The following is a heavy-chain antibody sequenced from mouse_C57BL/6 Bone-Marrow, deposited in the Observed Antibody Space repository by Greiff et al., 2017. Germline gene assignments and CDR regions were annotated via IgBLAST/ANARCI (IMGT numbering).Heavy chain of an antibody. CDR2: INPYNGGT. CDR1: GYTFPDYY. Sequence: EVQLQQSGPVLVKPGASVKMSCKASGYTFPDYYMNWVKQSHGKSLEWIGVINPYNGGTSYNQKFKGKATLTVDKSSSTAYMELNSLTSEDSAVYYCARDSSGSLYFDYWGQGTTLTVSS. J-gene: IGHJ2*01. CDR3: ARDSSGSLYFDY. V-gene: IGHV1-19*01. D-gene: IGHD3-2*02.